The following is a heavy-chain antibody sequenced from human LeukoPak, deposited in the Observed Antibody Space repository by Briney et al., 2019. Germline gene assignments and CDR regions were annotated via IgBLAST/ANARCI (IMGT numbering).Heavy chain of an antibody. J-gene: IGHJ4*02. V-gene: IGHV4-61*08. CDR1: GGSLSSGAYH. Sequence: PSETLSLTCAVSGGSLSSGAYHWSWIRHHPGKGLEWIGYIYTSGSTNYNPSLKSRVTISVDTSKNQFSLKLSSVTAADTAVYYCARLDLVPAAIFDYWGQGTLVTVSS. D-gene: IGHD2-2*01. CDR3: ARLDLVPAAIFDY. CDR2: IYTSGST.